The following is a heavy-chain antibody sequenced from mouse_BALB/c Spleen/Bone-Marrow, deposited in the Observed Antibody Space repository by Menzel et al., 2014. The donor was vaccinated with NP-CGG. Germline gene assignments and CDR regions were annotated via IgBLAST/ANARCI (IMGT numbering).Heavy chain of an antibody. J-gene: IGHJ2*01. CDR1: GYTFTSYY. V-gene: IGHV1S56*01. CDR3: ARWPYY. CDR2: IYPGNVNT. Sequence: QVQLKESGPELVKPGASVRVSCKASGYTFTSYYIPWVKQRPGQGLEWIGWIYPGNVNTKYNEKFKGKATLTADKSSSTAYMQLSSLTSEDSAVYFCARWPYYWGQGTTLTVSS.